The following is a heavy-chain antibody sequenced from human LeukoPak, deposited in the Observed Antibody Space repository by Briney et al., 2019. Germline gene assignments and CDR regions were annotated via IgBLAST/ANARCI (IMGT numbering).Heavy chain of an antibody. CDR2: INHSGST. CDR1: GGSLSGYY. D-gene: IGHD5-18*01. V-gene: IGHV4-34*01. J-gene: IGHJ4*02. Sequence: SETLSLTCAVYGGSLSGYYWSWIRQPPGKGLEWIGEINHSGSTNYNPSLKSRVTISVDTSKNQFSLKLSSVTAADTAVYYCARGAAGYSYGWGQGTLSPSPQ. CDR3: ARGAAGYSYG.